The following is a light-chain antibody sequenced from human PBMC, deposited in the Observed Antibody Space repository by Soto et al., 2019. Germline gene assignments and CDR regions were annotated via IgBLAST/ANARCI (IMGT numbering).Light chain of an antibody. Sequence: DIVMTQSPDSLAVSLGERATINCKSSQSVLYSSNNENYLAWYQQKPGQPPKLLIYWASTRESGVPDRSSGSGSGTDFTLTISSLQAEDVAVYYCQQCYTTPVTFGGGTKVEIK. J-gene: IGKJ4*01. CDR2: WAS. V-gene: IGKV4-1*01. CDR1: QSVLYSSNNENY. CDR3: QQCYTTPVT.